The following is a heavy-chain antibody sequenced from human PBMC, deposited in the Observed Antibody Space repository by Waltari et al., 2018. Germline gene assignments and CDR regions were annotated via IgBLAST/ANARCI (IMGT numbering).Heavy chain of an antibody. CDR2: IYYSGST. J-gene: IGHJ4*02. D-gene: IGHD3-22*01. CDR1: GGSISSYY. CDR3: AREVLEYYYDSSGYYYFDY. V-gene: IGHV4-59*01. Sequence: QVQLQESGPGLVKPSETLSLTCTVSGGSISSYYWSWIRQPPGQGLEWIGYIYYSGSTNYNPSLKSRVTISVDTSKNQFSLKLSSVTAADTAVYYCAREVLEYYYDSSGYYYFDYWGQGTLVTVSS.